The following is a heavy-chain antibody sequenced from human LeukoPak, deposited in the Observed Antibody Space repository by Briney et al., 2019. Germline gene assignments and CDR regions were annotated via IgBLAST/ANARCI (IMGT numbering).Heavy chain of an antibody. Sequence: SETLSLTCTVSGGSISSGSYYWSWIRQPAGKGLEWIGRIYTSGSTNYNPSLKSRVTISVDTSKNQFSLKLSSVTAADTAVYYCARDSDYYGSGSRFDYWGQGTPVTVSS. CDR1: GGSISSGSYY. J-gene: IGHJ4*02. CDR3: ARDSDYYGSGSRFDY. CDR2: IYTSGST. V-gene: IGHV4-61*02. D-gene: IGHD3-10*01.